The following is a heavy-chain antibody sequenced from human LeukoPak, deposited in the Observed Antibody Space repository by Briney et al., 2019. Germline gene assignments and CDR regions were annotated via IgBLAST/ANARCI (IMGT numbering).Heavy chain of an antibody. Sequence: GGSLRLSCAASGFTFSGSAMHWVRQASGKGLEWVGRIRSKANSYATAYAASVKGRFTISRDDSKNTAYLQMNSLKTEDTAAYYCTRARYDYVWGNLDYWGQGTLVTVSS. CDR2: IRSKANSYAT. CDR1: GFTFSGSA. J-gene: IGHJ4*02. V-gene: IGHV3-73*01. D-gene: IGHD3-16*01. CDR3: TRARYDYVWGNLDY.